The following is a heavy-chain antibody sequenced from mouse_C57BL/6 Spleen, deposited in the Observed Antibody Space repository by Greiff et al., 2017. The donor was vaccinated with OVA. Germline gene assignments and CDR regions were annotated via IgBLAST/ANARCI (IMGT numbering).Heavy chain of an antibody. Sequence: EVQRVESGEGLVKPGGSLKLSCAASGFTFSSYAMSWVRQTPEKRLEWVAYISSGGDYIYYADTVKGRFTISRDNARNTLYLQMSSLKSEDTAMYYCTRDRRDYYGQDGDFDVWGTGTTVTVSS. V-gene: IGHV5-9-1*02. CDR2: ISSGGDYI. J-gene: IGHJ1*03. CDR3: TRDRRDYYGQDGDFDV. D-gene: IGHD1-1*01. CDR1: GFTFSSYA.